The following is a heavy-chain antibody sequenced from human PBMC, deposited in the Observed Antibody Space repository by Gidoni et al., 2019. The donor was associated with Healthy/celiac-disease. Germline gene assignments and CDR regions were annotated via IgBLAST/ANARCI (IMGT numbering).Heavy chain of an antibody. CDR3: AKSNYDFWSGYYGD. J-gene: IGHJ4*02. Sequence: EVQLLESGGGLVQPGGSLRLSCAASGFSFSSYAMSWVRQAPGKGLEWVSAISGSGGSTYYADSVKGRFTISRDNSKNTLYLQMNSLRAEDTAVYYCAKSNYDFWSGYYGDWGQGTLVTVSS. D-gene: IGHD3-3*01. CDR2: ISGSGGST. V-gene: IGHV3-23*01. CDR1: GFSFSSYA.